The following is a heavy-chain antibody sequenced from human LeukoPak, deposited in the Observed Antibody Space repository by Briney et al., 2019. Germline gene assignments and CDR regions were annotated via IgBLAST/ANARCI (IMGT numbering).Heavy chain of an antibody. CDR2: ISSSSFKI. J-gene: IGHJ6*03. Sequence: GGSLRLSCVASGFTSSSYGMNWVRQAPGKGLEWVSYISSSSFKIGYADSLKGRFTISRDNSKNSLYLQMDSLRVEDTAVYYCVRDPSYGSSWYYYMDVWGKGTTVTVSS. D-gene: IGHD6-13*01. CDR3: VRDPSYGSSWYYYMDV. V-gene: IGHV3-48*04. CDR1: GFTSSSYG.